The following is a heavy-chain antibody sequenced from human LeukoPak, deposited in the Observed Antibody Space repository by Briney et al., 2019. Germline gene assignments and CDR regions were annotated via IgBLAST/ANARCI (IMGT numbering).Heavy chain of an antibody. J-gene: IGHJ4*02. V-gene: IGHV1-18*01. D-gene: IGHD3-10*01. CDR2: ISAYNGNT. CDR1: GYTFTSYG. Sequence: ASVKVSCKASGYTFTSYGISWVRQAPGQGLEWMGWISAYNGNTNYAQELQGRVTMTTDTSTSTAYMELRSLRSDDTAVYYCARDLCDGSGSYCLDYWGQGTLVTVSS. CDR3: ARDLCDGSGSYCLDY.